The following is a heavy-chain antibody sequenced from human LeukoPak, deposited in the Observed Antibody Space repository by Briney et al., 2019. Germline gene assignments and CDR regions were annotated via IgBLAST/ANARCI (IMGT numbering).Heavy chain of an antibody. Sequence: AGGSLRLSCAASEFTFITYNMHWVRQAPGKGLEWVSSIGGGSNYIYYADSLKGRFTISRDNAKNSLYLQMNSLRADDTAVYYCAREMAATYDAFDVWGQGKMVTVSS. J-gene: IGHJ3*01. CDR3: AREMAATYDAFDV. V-gene: IGHV3-21*01. D-gene: IGHD5-24*01. CDR2: IGGGSNYI. CDR1: EFTFITYN.